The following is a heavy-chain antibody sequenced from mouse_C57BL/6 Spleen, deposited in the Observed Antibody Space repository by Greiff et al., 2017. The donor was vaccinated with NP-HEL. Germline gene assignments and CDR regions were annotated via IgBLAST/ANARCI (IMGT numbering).Heavy chain of an antibody. CDR3: AGDYYGGY. J-gene: IGHJ2*01. V-gene: IGHV5-17*01. CDR2: ISSGSSTI. CDR1: GFTFSDYG. Sequence: DVHLVESGGGLVKPGGSLKLSCAASGFTFSDYGMHWVRQAPEKGLEWVAYISSGSSTIYYADTVKGRFTISRDNAKNTLFLQMTSLRSEDTAMYYCAGDYYGGYWGQGTTLTVSS.